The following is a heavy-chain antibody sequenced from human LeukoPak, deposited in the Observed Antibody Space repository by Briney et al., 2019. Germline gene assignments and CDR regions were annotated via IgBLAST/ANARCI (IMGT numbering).Heavy chain of an antibody. V-gene: IGHV3-53*01. D-gene: IGHD3-10*01. CDR2: IYSDGST. Sequence: GGSLRLSCAASGFTVSNNYMSWVRQAPGEGLEWVSEIYSDGSTYYAASVKGRFSISRDNSKNTVYLQMNSLRTEDTAVYYCARVVHGSGSYLEPWGQGTPVTVSS. CDR3: ARVVHGSGSYLEP. CDR1: GFTVSNNY. J-gene: IGHJ4*02.